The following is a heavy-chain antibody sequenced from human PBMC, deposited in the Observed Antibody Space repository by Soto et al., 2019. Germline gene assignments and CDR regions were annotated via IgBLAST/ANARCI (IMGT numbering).Heavy chain of an antibody. Sequence: QVQLVESGGGVVQPGRSLRLSCVASGFTFSSYPIHWVRQAPGKGLEWVTTISSDGNDKYYSDSVKGRFTTSRDNSKNTVYLQMNNLRVEDTAVYYCAKEGVADKYYYYGMDVWGQETTVNVSS. CDR2: ISSDGNDK. CDR1: GFTFSSYP. D-gene: IGHD3-3*01. J-gene: IGHJ6*02. CDR3: AKEGVADKYYYYGMDV. V-gene: IGHV3-30*04.